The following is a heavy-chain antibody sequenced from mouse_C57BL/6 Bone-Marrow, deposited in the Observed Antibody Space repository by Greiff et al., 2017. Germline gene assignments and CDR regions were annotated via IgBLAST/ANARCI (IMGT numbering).Heavy chain of an antibody. J-gene: IGHJ3*01. D-gene: IGHD1-1*01. V-gene: IGHV1-81*01. CDR3: APSTCYYGSSYCAD. CDR1: GYTFTSYG. Sequence: QVQLQQSGAELARPGASVKLSCKASGYTFTSYGISWVKQRTGQGLEWIGEIYPRSGNTYYNEKFKGKATLTADKSSSTAYMELRSLTSEDSAVYFCAPSTCYYGSSYCADWGQGTLVTVSA. CDR2: IYPRSGNT.